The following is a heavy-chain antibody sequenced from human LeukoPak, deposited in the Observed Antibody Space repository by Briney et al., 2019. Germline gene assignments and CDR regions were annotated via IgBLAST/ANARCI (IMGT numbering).Heavy chain of an antibody. CDR3: ARGVRWERFDY. V-gene: IGHV3-74*01. Sequence: PGGSLRLSCAASGFTFSSYWMHWVRQAPGKGLVWVSRINSDGSSTNYADSVKGRFTISRDNAKNTLYLQMNSLRGEDTAVYYYARGVRWERFDYWGQGTLVTVSS. D-gene: IGHD1-26*01. CDR2: INSDGSST. CDR1: GFTFSSYW. J-gene: IGHJ4*02.